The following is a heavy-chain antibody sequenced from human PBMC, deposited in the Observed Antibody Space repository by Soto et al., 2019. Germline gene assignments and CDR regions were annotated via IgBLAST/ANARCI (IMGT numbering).Heavy chain of an antibody. V-gene: IGHV4-39*01. CDR2: IYYSGST. D-gene: IGHD2-2*01. Sequence: QLQLQESGPGLVKPSETLSLTCTVSGGSISSSSYYWGWIRQPPGKGLEWIGSIYYSGSTYYNPSLKSRVTISVDASKNQFSLKLSSVTASDTAVYYCARPQYCSSASCLAFTAFAIWGQGTMVTVSS. CDR1: GGSISSSSYY. J-gene: IGHJ3*02. CDR3: ARPQYCSSASCLAFTAFAI.